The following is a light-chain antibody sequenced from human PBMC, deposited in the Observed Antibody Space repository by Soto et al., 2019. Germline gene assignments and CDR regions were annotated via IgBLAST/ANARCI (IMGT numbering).Light chain of an antibody. CDR1: SSDVGNYKY. J-gene: IGLJ1*01. CDR3: SSYTSSSTL. V-gene: IGLV2-14*01. CDR2: EVS. Sequence: QSVLTQPASVSGSPGQSITISCTGASSDVGNYKYVSWYQRHPGKAPKLMIYEVSNRPSAVSNRFSGSKSGNTASLTISGLQAEDETDYYCSSYTSSSTLFGTGNKVTVL.